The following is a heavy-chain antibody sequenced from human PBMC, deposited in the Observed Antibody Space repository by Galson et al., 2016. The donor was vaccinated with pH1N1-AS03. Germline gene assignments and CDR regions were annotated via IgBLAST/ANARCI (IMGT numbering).Heavy chain of an antibody. J-gene: IGHJ6*02. CDR2: IHPGGDT. Sequence: SLRLSCAATGFTVSSGYHMSWVRQAPGKGLEWASVIHPGGDTYNADPVKGRFTISRDNFEKMVYLQMNSLRPEDTALYSCVGDEGLANGINVWGQGTTVTVSS. V-gene: IGHV3-66*02. CDR1: GFTVSSGY. CDR3: VGDEGLANGINV. D-gene: IGHD3-16*01.